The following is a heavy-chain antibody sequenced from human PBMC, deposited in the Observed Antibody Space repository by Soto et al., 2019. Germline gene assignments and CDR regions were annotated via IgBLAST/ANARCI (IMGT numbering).Heavy chain of an antibody. CDR3: TRSNWYSEY. J-gene: IGHJ4*02. V-gene: IGHV4-59*11. D-gene: IGHD7-27*01. CDR2: IYYNGNT. Sequence: QVQLQESGPGLVKPSETLSLTSTVSGGSISNHYWSWIQQPPGKGLEWIGYIYYNGNTNYNPSLKSRVTMSVDTSRNQISLKLTTVTAADTAVYYCTRSNWYSEYWGQGTLVTVSS. CDR1: GGSISNHY.